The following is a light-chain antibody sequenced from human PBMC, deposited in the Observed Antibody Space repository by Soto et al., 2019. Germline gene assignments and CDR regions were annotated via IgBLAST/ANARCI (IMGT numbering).Light chain of an antibody. CDR2: LGS. J-gene: IGKJ4*01. CDR3: AQGLATPFT. Sequence: EIVLTQSPLSLPVTAGEPASISCRSSRNLLHSNGYYYLDWYLQKPGQSPQLLIYLGSNRASGVPDRFSGSGSGTDFTLTISRVEAEDVGVYFCAQGLATPFTFGRGTKADIK. V-gene: IGKV2-28*01. CDR1: RNLLHSNGYYY.